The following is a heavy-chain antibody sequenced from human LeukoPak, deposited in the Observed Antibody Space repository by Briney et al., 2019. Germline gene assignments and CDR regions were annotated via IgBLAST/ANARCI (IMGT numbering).Heavy chain of an antibody. CDR2: ISYDGSNK. Sequence: PGGSLRLSCAASGFTFSSYGMHWVRQAPGKGLEWVAVISYDGSNKYYADSVKGRFTISRDNSKNTLYLQMNSLRAEDTAVYYCAKIGVRLYYYDSSGYSYFDYWGQGTRVTVSS. CDR1: GFTFSSYG. CDR3: AKIGVRLYYYDSSGYSYFDY. D-gene: IGHD3-22*01. V-gene: IGHV3-30*18. J-gene: IGHJ4*02.